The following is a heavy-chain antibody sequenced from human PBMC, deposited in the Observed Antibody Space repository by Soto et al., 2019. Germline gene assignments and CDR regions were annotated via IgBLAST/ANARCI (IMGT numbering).Heavy chain of an antibody. Sequence: QITLKESGPTLVKPTQTLTLTCTFSGFSLSTGAVGVGWIRQPPGKALEWLALIYWDDDKHYSPSLKSRRTITKDTTKTPVVLTMTNMDPVDTATYYCAHSHWRAPIYDWGQGTLVTVSS. CDR1: GFSLSTGAVG. D-gene: IGHD1-1*01. J-gene: IGHJ4*02. CDR3: AHSHWRAPIYD. V-gene: IGHV2-5*02. CDR2: IYWDDDK.